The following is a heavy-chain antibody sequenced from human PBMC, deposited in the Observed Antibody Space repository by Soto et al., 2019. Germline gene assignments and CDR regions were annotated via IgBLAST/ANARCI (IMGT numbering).Heavy chain of an antibody. Sequence: QLHLVQSGAVVKKPGASVTVSCSASGYPVTAYYMHWVRQAPGRGLEWMGGINPATGAAKYTQTFQGRVTMTRDTSTSTVFRDLSGLTSGATAVFYWARGGGVGVAGSAAFDMWGQGTLVTVSS. V-gene: IGHV1-2*02. J-gene: IGHJ3*02. CDR3: ARGGGVGVAGSAAFDM. D-gene: IGHD3-3*01. CDR1: GYPVTAYY. CDR2: INPATGAA.